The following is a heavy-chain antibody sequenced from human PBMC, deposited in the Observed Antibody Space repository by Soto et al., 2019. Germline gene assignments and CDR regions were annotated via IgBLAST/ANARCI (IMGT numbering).Heavy chain of an antibody. CDR3: ARHGPAGTTRSIDY. Sequence: GHSLKISCKGSGYSFTSYWISWVRQMPGKGLEWMGIIYPYDSNTRYSPSFQGQVTISADKSISTAYLQRSSLRASDTAMYYCARHGPAGTTRSIDYWGQGTPVTSPQ. CDR2: IYPYDSNT. D-gene: IGHD1-1*01. J-gene: IGHJ4*02. CDR1: GYSFTSYW. V-gene: IGHV5-51*01.